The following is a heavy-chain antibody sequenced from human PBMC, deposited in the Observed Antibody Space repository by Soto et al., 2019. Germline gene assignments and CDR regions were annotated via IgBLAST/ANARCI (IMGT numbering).Heavy chain of an antibody. V-gene: IGHV2-5*02. Sequence: QITLKESGPTLVKPTQTLTLTCTFSGFSLSTSGVDVAWIRQPPGKALEWLALIYCDDDKRYSPSLKSRLTITKDTSKNQVVLTMTNMDPVDTATYYCAHSGGIKGAFDIWGQGTMVTVSS. CDR1: GFSLSTSGVD. CDR3: AHSGGIKGAFDI. CDR2: IYCDDDK. J-gene: IGHJ3*02. D-gene: IGHD1-26*01.